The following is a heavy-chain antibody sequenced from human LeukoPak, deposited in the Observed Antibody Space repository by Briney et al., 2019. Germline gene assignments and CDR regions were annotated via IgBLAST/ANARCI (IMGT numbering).Heavy chain of an antibody. V-gene: IGHV3-74*01. D-gene: IGHD4-17*01. J-gene: IGHJ4*02. Sequence: PGGSLRLSCRASGFTFSSYWLHWVRQAPGKGLVWVSRINSDGSSTRYADSVKGRFTISRNNANNTLYLQMNSLRAEDTAVYYCARHQHGDYVFEYWGQGTLVTVSS. CDR3: ARHQHGDYVFEY. CDR2: INSDGSST. CDR1: GFTFSSYW.